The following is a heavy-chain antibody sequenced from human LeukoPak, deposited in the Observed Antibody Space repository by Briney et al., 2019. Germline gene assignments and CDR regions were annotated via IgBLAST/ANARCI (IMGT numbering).Heavy chain of an antibody. CDR3: AKDFSMDSGLLDY. J-gene: IGHJ4*02. V-gene: IGHV3-30*02. Sequence: GGSLRLSCAASGFTFSSYGMHWVRQAPGKGLEWVAFIRYDGSNKYYADSVKGRFTISRDNSKNTLYLQMNSLRAEDTAVYSCAKDFSMDSGLLDYWGQGTLVTVSS. CDR2: IRYDGSNK. D-gene: IGHD2-2*03. CDR1: GFTFSSYG.